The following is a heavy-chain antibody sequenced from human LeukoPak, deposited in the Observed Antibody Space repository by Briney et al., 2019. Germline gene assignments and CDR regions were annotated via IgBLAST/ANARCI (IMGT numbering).Heavy chain of an antibody. CDR1: GVSVTSTFYY. CDR2: IHYSGTT. J-gene: IGHJ3*02. Sequence: PSETLSLTCTVSGVSVTSTFYYWVWIRQPPGKGLEWIGSIHYSGTTYYRPSLKSRVTISAQTSKSQFSLKLNSVTAADTAVYYCARAGHWGSNIYDSSVYADAFDIWGQGTMVTVSS. CDR3: ARAGHWGSNIYDSSVYADAFDI. D-gene: IGHD3-22*01. V-gene: IGHV4-39*07.